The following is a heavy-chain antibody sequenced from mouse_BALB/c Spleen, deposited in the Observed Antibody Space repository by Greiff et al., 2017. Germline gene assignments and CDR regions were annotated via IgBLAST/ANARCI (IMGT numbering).Heavy chain of an antibody. CDR1: GFTFSDYY. J-gene: IGHJ4*01. Sequence: EVKLVESGGGLVKPGGSLKLSCAASGFTFSDYYMYWVRQTPEKRLEWVATISDGGSYTYYPDSVKGRFTISRDNAKNNLYLQMSSLKSEDTAMYYCARGGYYGYDDAMDYWGQGTSVTVSS. D-gene: IGHD2-2*01. CDR3: ARGGYYGYDDAMDY. CDR2: ISDGGSYT. V-gene: IGHV5-4*02.